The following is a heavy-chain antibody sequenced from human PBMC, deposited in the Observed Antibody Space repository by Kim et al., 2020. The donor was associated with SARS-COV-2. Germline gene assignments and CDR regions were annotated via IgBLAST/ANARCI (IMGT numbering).Heavy chain of an antibody. CDR3: ARDGGGWTHY. CDR1: GFTFSSYG. CDR2: ISYDGSNK. V-gene: IGHV3-33*05. J-gene: IGHJ4*02. D-gene: IGHD6-19*01. Sequence: GGSLRLSCAASGFTFSSYGMHWVRQAPGKGLEWVAVISYDGSNKYYADSVKGRFTISRDNSKNTLYLQMNSLRAEDTAVYYCARDGGGWTHYWGQGTLVTVSS.